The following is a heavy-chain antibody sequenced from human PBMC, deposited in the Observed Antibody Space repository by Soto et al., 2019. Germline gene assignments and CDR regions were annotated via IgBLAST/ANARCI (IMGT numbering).Heavy chain of an antibody. D-gene: IGHD3-22*01. V-gene: IGHV1-2*02. CDR3: ARVRNYYDRSGSLDY. J-gene: IGHJ4*02. Sequence: GASVKVSCKASGYTFTGYFMHWVRQAPGQGLEWMGWINPNSGDTNYVQKFQGRVTMTRDMSISTVYMDLRRLTSDDTAVYYCARVRNYYDRSGSLDYWGQGTLVTVSS. CDR2: INPNSGDT. CDR1: GYTFTGYF.